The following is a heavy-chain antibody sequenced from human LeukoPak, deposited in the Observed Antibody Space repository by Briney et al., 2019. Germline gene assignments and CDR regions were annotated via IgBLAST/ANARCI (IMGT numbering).Heavy chain of an antibody. J-gene: IGHJ4*02. CDR2: IIPIFGTA. CDR3: ARGPKGPSIAAAGYFDY. V-gene: IGHV1-69*13. CDR1: GYTFTSYD. D-gene: IGHD6-13*01. Sequence: SVKVSCKASGYTFTSYDINWVRQAPGQGLEWMGGIIPIFGTANYAQKFQGRVTITADESTSTAYMELSSLRSEDTAVYYCARGPKGPSIAAAGYFDYWGQGTLVTVSS.